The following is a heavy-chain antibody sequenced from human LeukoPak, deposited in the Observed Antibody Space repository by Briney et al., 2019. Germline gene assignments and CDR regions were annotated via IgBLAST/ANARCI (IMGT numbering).Heavy chain of an antibody. CDR2: INPNSGGT. CDR3: ARGIWDSSGTGDY. CDR1: GYTFTGYY. Sequence: ASVKASCKASGYTFTGYYMHWVRQAPGQGLEWMGWINPNSGGTNYAQKFQGRVTMTRDTSISTAYMELSRLRSDDTAVYYCARGIWDSSGTGDYWGQGTLVTVSS. D-gene: IGHD3-22*01. J-gene: IGHJ4*02. V-gene: IGHV1-2*02.